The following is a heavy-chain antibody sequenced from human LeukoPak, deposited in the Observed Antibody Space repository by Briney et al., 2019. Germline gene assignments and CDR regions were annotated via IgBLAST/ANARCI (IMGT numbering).Heavy chain of an antibody. J-gene: IGHJ4*02. CDR3: ARARYSSSPFDH. CDR2: IYDSGST. D-gene: IGHD6-6*01. Sequence: SETLSLTCTVSGGSISSYYWSWIRQPPGKGLEWIGYIYDSGSTNYKPSLKSRVTISVDTSKNQFSLKLSSVTAADTALYYCARARYSSSPFDHWGQGTLVTVPS. CDR1: GGSISSYY. V-gene: IGHV4-59*01.